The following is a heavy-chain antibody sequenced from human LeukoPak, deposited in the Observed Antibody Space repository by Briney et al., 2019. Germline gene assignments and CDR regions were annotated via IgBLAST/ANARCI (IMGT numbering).Heavy chain of an antibody. V-gene: IGHV5-10-1*01. CDR2: IDPSDSYT. J-gene: IGHJ4*02. D-gene: IGHD3-9*01. Sequence: GESLKISCKGSGYSFTSSWINWVRQMPGKGLEWMGRIDPSDSYTNYSPSFQGHVTISADKSIGTAYLQWSSLKASDTAMYYCAREYYDILTGYYLDYWGQGTLVTVSS. CDR1: GYSFTSSW. CDR3: AREYYDILTGYYLDY.